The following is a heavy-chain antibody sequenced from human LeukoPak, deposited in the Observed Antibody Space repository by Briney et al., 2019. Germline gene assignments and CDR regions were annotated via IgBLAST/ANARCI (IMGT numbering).Heavy chain of an antibody. CDR2: IYHSRST. V-gene: IGHV4-30-2*01. CDR1: GGSISSGGYY. Sequence: SETLSLTCTVSGGSISSGGYYWSWIRQPPGKGLEWTGYIYHSRSTYYNPSLKSRVTMSVDKSKNQFSLKLNSVTAADTAVYYCAREKGVAGAPDYFDYWGQGTLVTVSS. CDR3: AREKGVAGAPDYFDY. D-gene: IGHD6-19*01. J-gene: IGHJ4*02.